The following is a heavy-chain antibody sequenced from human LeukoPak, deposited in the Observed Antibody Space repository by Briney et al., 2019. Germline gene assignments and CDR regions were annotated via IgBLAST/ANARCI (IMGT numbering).Heavy chain of an antibody. CDR2: ISSSSTI. J-gene: IGHJ6*03. CDR1: GFTFSSYG. CDR3: ARDDIVAIYYYYYMDV. V-gene: IGHV3-48*04. Sequence: PGGSLRLSCAASGFTFSSYGMHWVRQAPGKGLEWVSYISSSSTIYYADSVKGRFTISRDNAKNSLYLQMNSLRAEDTAVYYCARDDIVAIYYYYYMDVWGKGTTVTVSS. D-gene: IGHD5-12*01.